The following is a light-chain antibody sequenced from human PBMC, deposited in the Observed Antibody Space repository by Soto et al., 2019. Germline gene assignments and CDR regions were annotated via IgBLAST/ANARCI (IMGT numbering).Light chain of an antibody. J-gene: IGKJ1*01. V-gene: IGKV1-5*03. CDR1: QSISSW. CDR2: KAS. CDR3: QQYKSYSRT. Sequence: DIHMTQSPSTLSASLGDRVTITFRASQSISSWLAWYQQKPGKAPKLLIYKASNLESGVPSRFSGSGSGTEFTLTISSLQPDDFATYHCQQYKSYSRTFGQGTKVDI.